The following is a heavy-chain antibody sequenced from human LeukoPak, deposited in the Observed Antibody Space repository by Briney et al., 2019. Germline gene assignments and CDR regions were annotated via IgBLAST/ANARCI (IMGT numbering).Heavy chain of an antibody. CDR3: AKDQITMVRGVPVYYFDY. CDR1: GFIFSSYG. CDR2: IWYDGSNK. V-gene: IGHV3-33*06. D-gene: IGHD3-10*01. J-gene: IGHJ4*02. Sequence: HPGRSLRLSCAASGFIFSSYGMHWVRQAPGKGLEWVAFIWYDGSNKYYADSVKGRFTISRDNSKNTLYLQMNSLRAEDTAVYYCAKDQITMVRGVPVYYFDYWGQGTLVTVSS.